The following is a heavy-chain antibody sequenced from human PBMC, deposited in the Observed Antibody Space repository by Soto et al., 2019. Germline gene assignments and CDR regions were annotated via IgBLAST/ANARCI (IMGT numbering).Heavy chain of an antibody. CDR3: TRDASRDSSARGWFDP. Sequence: LRVSCAASGFTFRSFTMNWVRQAPGKGLEWVSTISSNSADIYYTDALRGRFTISRDNAKNSLHLQMNSLRAEDTAVYYCTRDASRDSSARGWFDPWGPGTLVTVSS. J-gene: IGHJ5*02. CDR1: GFTFRSFT. D-gene: IGHD6-13*01. V-gene: IGHV3-21*01. CDR2: ISSNSADI.